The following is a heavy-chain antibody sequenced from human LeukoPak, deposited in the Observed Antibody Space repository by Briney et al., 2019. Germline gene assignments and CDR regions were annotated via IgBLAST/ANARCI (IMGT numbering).Heavy chain of an antibody. D-gene: IGHD1-26*01. CDR1: GGSISSSSYY. CDR2: INHSGST. J-gene: IGHJ6*03. V-gene: IGHV4-39*07. Sequence: SETLSLTCTVSGGSISSSSYYWRWIRQPPGKGLEWIGEINHSGSTNYNPSLKSRVTISVDTSKNQFSLKLSSVTAADTAVYYCARDRSGVIRGADYYYYMDVWGKGTTVTISS. CDR3: ARDRSGVIRGADYYYYMDV.